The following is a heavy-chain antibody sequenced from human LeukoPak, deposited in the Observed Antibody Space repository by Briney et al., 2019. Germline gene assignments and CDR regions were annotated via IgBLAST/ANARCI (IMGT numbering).Heavy chain of an antibody. CDR2: IIPMFGTT. CDR3: ARLADDLRNAFDP. J-gene: IGHJ5*02. V-gene: IGHV1-69*13. Sequence: SVKVSCKASGGTFSTDALSWVRQAPGQGLEWMGGIIPMFGTTNYAQRFQGRVTITADESTSTAYMELSSLRSDDTAVYYCARLADDLRNAFDPWGQGTLVTVSS. D-gene: IGHD3/OR15-3a*01. CDR1: GGTFSTDA.